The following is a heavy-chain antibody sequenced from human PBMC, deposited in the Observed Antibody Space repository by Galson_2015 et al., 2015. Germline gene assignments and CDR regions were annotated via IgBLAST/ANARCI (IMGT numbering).Heavy chain of an antibody. Sequence: SLRLSCAASGFTFSSYSMNWVRQAPGKGLEWVSSISSSSSYIYYADSVKGRFTISRDNAKNSLYLQMNSLRAEDTAVYYCARVGGYGDYDINWFDPWGQGTLVTVSS. CDR2: ISSSSSYI. CDR1: GFTFSSYS. J-gene: IGHJ5*02. CDR3: ARVGGYGDYDINWFDP. V-gene: IGHV3-21*01. D-gene: IGHD4-17*01.